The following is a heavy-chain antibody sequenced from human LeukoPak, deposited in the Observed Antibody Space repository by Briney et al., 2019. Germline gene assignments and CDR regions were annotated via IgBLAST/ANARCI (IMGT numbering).Heavy chain of an antibody. J-gene: IGHJ6*02. V-gene: IGHV4-4*07. CDR1: GGSFSNYY. CDR2: IYTSGST. Sequence: PSETLSLTRTVSGGSFSNYYWSWIRQPAGKGLEWIGRIYTSGSTNYNPSVKSRVTMSVDTSNNQFSLELTSVTAADTAVYYCARQPPQYYGMDVWGQGTTVTVSS. D-gene: IGHD1-14*01. CDR3: ARQPPQYYGMDV.